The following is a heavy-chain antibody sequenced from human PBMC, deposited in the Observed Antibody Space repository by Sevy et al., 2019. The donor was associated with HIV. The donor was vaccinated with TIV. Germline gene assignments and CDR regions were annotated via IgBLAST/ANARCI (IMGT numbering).Heavy chain of an antibody. Sequence: GGSLRLSCAASGFSFSTYSMNWVRQAPGKGLEWVSSISSRSSYIYYADSVKGRFTISRDNTKNSLCLQMNSLRADDTAVYYCARHIDDSSGYLYFFDYWGQGSLVTVSS. J-gene: IGHJ4*02. V-gene: IGHV3-21*01. CDR1: GFSFSTYS. D-gene: IGHD3-22*01. CDR2: ISSRSSYI. CDR3: ARHIDDSSGYLYFFDY.